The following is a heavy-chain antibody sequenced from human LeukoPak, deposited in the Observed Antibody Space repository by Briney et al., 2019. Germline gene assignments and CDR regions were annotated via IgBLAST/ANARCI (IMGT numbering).Heavy chain of an antibody. CDR2: ISYDGSNK. CDR1: GFTFSSYA. J-gene: IGHJ4*02. D-gene: IGHD3-10*01. CDR3: ASPPYASAYY. Sequence: GRSLRLSCAASGFTFSSYAMHWVRQAPGKGLEWVAVISYDGSNKYCADSVKGRFTISRDNSKNTLYLQMNSLRAEDTAVYYCASPPYASAYYWGQGTLVTVSS. V-gene: IGHV3-30*04.